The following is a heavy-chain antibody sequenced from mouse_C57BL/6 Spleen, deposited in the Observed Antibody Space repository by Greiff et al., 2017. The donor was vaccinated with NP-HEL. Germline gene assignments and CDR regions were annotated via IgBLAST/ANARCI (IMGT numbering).Heavy chain of an antibody. CDR3: ARGSYSKGGYYYAMDY. CDR2: IYPGDGDT. CDR1: GYAFSSYW. Sequence: VKLQESGAELVKPGASVKISCKASGYAFSSYWMNWVKQRPGKGLEWIGQIYPGDGDTNYNGKFKGKATLTADKSSSTAYMQLSSLTSEDSAVYFCARGSYSKGGYYYAMDYWGQGTSVTVSS. V-gene: IGHV1-80*01. D-gene: IGHD2-5*01. J-gene: IGHJ4*01.